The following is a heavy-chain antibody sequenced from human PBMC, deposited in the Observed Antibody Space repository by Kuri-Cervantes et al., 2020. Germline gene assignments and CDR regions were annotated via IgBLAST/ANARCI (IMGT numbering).Heavy chain of an antibody. CDR2: INPNSGGT. V-gene: IGHV1-2*02. D-gene: IGHD2-2*01. CDR1: GYTFTGYY. J-gene: IGHJ6*02. CDR3: GSISDCSSTSCPWDYYYGMDV. Sequence: ASVKVSCKASGYTFTGYYMHWVRQAPGQGLEWMGWINPNSGGTNYAQKFQGRVTMTRDTSISTAYMELSRLRSDDTAVYYCGSISDCSSTSCPWDYYYGMDVWGQRTTVTVSS.